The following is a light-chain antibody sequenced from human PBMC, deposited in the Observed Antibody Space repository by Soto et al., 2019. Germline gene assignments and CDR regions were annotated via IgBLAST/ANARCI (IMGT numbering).Light chain of an antibody. CDR2: DVN. Sequence: QSALTQPASVSGSPGQSITIACTGTSIDIGGYNYVSWYQQHPGTAPKLLIYDVNNRPSGVSDRLSGSKSGNTASLTISGLQAEDEADYYCTSYTRSNTVIFGGGTKLTVL. V-gene: IGLV2-14*01. CDR3: TSYTRSNTVI. J-gene: IGLJ2*01. CDR1: SIDIGGYNY.